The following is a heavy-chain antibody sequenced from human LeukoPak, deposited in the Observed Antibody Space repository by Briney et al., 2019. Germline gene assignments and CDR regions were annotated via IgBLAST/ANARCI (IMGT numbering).Heavy chain of an antibody. Sequence: SETLSLTCTVSGGSISSYYWSWIRQPPGKGLEWIGYIYYSGSTNYNPSLKSRVTISVDTSKNQFSLKLSSVTAADTAVYYCARGFSMVRGVIITSWFDPWGQGTLVTVSS. V-gene: IGHV4-59*12. D-gene: IGHD3-10*01. CDR1: GGSISSYY. J-gene: IGHJ5*02. CDR3: ARGFSMVRGVIITSWFDP. CDR2: IYYSGST.